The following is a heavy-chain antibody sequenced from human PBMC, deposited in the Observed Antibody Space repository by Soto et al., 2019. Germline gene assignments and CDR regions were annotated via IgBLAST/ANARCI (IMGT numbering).Heavy chain of an antibody. CDR3: ARDHCSSTSCYPGSPIYYYYYYMDV. D-gene: IGHD2-2*01. Sequence: SVKVSCKASGGTFSSYTISWVRQAPGQGLEWMGRIIPILGIANYAQKFQGRVTITADKSTSTAYMELSSLRSEDTAVYYCARDHCSSTSCYPGSPIYYYYYYMDVWGKGTTVTVSS. J-gene: IGHJ6*03. V-gene: IGHV1-69*04. CDR2: IIPILGIA. CDR1: GGTFSSYT.